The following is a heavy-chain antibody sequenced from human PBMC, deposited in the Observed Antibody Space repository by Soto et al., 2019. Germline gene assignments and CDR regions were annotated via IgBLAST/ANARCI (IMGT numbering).Heavy chain of an antibody. J-gene: IGHJ4*02. CDR1: GFTFSNYG. V-gene: IGHV3-33*01. D-gene: IGHD2-15*01. CDR3: ARVCSGGSCYSGLDY. CDR2: IWYDGGNK. Sequence: GGSLRLSCAASGFTFSNYGMHWVRQAPGKGLEWVAFIWYDGGNKYYAESVKGRFTISRDNSKNSLYLQVNSLRADDTAVYYCARVCSGGSCYSGLDYWGQGTLVTVSS.